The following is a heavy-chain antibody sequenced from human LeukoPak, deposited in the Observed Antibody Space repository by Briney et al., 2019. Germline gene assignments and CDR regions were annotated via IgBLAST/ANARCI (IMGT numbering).Heavy chain of an antibody. Sequence: PVKVSCKASGYTFTSYGISWVRQAPGQGLEWMGGIIPIFGTANYAQKFQGRVTITADESTSTAYMELSSLRSEDTAVYYCARDQGSGWFNFDYWGQGTLVTVSS. J-gene: IGHJ4*02. CDR1: GYTFTSYG. CDR2: IIPIFGTA. D-gene: IGHD6-19*01. V-gene: IGHV1-69*13. CDR3: ARDQGSGWFNFDY.